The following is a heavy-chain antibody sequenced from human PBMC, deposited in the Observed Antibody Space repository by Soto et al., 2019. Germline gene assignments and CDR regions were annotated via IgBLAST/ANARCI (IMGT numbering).Heavy chain of an antibody. V-gene: IGHV3-30-3*01. CDR2: ISYDGSNK. D-gene: IGHD3-9*01. J-gene: IGHJ6*02. CDR1: GFTFSSYA. Sequence: QVQLVESGGGVVQHGRSLRLSCAASGFTFSSYAMHWVRQAPGKGLEWVAVISYDGSNKYYADSVKGRFTISRDNSKNTLYLQMNSLRAEDTAVYYCARDGNVLRYPPYYYGMDVWGQGTTVTVSS. CDR3: ARDGNVLRYPPYYYGMDV.